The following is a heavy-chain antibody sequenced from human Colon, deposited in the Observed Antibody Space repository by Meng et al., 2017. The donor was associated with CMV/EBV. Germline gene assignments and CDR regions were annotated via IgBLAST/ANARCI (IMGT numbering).Heavy chain of an antibody. D-gene: IGHD3-3*01. Sequence: GESLKISCAASGFTFSTYDIHWVRQAPGKGLEWVAFIPYDGSYKYYADSVKGRFTISRDNSKNTLYLQMNSLRAEDTAVYYCAKSTVFFGVAKEGYFDYWGQGTLVTVSS. CDR3: AKSTVFFGVAKEGYFDY. CDR2: IPYDGSYK. CDR1: GFTFSTYD. J-gene: IGHJ4*02. V-gene: IGHV3-30*02.